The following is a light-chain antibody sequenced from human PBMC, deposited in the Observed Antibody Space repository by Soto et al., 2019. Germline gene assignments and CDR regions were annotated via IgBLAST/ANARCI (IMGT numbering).Light chain of an antibody. CDR2: GAS. J-gene: IGKJ5*01. CDR1: QSVSTN. CDR3: QQYNNWPPIT. V-gene: IGKV3-15*01. Sequence: EIVMTQSPATQSLSPGERATLSCRASQSVSTNLAWYQQKPGQAPRLLIYGASTRSTGIPARFSGSGSGTEFSLTISSLQSEDFAVYYCQQYNNWPPITFGQGTRLEIK.